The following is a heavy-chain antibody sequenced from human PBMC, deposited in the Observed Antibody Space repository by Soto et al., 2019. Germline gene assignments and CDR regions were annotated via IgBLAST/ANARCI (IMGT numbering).Heavy chain of an antibody. V-gene: IGHV3-7*01. J-gene: IGHJ4*02. D-gene: IGHD1-7*01. CDR2: IKEDGSEK. Sequence: PGGSLRLSCAASGITFSGSWMSWVRQAPGKGLEWVANIKEDGSEKYYVDSVKGRFTISRDNAKNSLYLQMNSLRAEDTAVYYCARDIYGTARDYWGQGTLVTVSS. CDR3: ARDIYGTARDY. CDR1: GITFSGSW.